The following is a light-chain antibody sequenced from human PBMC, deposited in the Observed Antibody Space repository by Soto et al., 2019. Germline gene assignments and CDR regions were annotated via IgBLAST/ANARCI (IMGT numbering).Light chain of an antibody. J-gene: IGKJ3*01. CDR1: QSVNYW. V-gene: IGKV1-5*01. Sequence: DIQMTQSPSTLSASVGDRVTITCRASQSVNYWLAWYQQKPGMAPKLLIHDASSLESGVPSRFSGSGSGTEFTLTISSLQPEDSATYYCQQYGFSFGPGTKVEIK. CDR3: QQYGFS. CDR2: DAS.